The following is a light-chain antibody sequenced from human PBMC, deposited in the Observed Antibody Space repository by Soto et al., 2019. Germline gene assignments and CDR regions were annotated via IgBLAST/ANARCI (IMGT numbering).Light chain of an antibody. Sequence: QSALTQPRSVSGSPGQSVTISCTGTSSDVGGYNFVSWYQHHPGKAPKVLIYDVTKRPSGVPDRFSGSKSGNTASLTISGLQAEDGADYHCCSFAGTYTYVVFGGGTKLTVL. CDR3: CSFAGTYTYVV. CDR1: SSDVGGYNF. CDR2: DVT. V-gene: IGLV2-11*01. J-gene: IGLJ2*01.